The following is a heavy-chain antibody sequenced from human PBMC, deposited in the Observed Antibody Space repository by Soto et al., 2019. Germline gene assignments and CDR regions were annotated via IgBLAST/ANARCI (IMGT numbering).Heavy chain of an antibody. D-gene: IGHD2-21*01. CDR2: TYYRSKWYI. Sequence: SQTLSLTCAISGDSVSSNSAAWNWIRQSPSRGLEWLGRTYYRSKWYIDYAVSVKSRISINPDTSKNQFSLQLNCVTPDDKAVYYSGRDKGYLFYNLFDPCGQGSLVTVSS. V-gene: IGHV6-1*01. CDR3: GRDKGYLFYNLFDP. CDR1: GDSVSSNSAA. J-gene: IGHJ5*02.